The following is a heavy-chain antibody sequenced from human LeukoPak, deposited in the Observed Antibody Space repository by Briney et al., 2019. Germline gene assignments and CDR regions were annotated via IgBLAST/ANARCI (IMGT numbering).Heavy chain of an antibody. V-gene: IGHV3-23*01. CDR2: ISGSGDST. CDR1: GFTFSSCA. J-gene: IGHJ4*02. Sequence: GGSLRLSCAASGFTFSSCAMSWVRQAPGKGLEWVSGISGSGDSTDYADSVKGRFTISRDNSKNTLYLQINSLRAEDTAVYYCAKPPSDNLLTGSLYYFDYWGQGTLVTVSS. D-gene: IGHD3-9*01. CDR3: AKPPSDNLLTGSLYYFDY.